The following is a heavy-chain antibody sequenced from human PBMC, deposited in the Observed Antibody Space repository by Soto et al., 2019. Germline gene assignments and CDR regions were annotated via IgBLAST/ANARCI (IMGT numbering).Heavy chain of an antibody. J-gene: IGHJ4*02. CDR1: GGAISSFY. D-gene: IGHD6-13*01. CDR2: IYSGGRN. Sequence: AETLSLTCTVSGGAISSFYCIWIRQPAGKGLEWIGRIYSGGRNNYNPSLKSRVTMSVDTSKNQFSLRLSSVTAADTAMYYCARGSSRWDYWGQGTLVTVSS. V-gene: IGHV4-4*07. CDR3: ARGSSRWDY.